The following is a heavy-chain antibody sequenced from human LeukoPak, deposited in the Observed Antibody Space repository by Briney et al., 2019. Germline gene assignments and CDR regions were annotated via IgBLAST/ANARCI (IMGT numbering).Heavy chain of an antibody. V-gene: IGHV3-21*01. Sequence: GGSLRLSCAASGFTFSSYSMNWVRQAPGKGLEWVSSISTTSSYIYYADSVKGRFTISRDNAKNSLYLQMNSLRAEDTAVYYCASGGIETSRPFRAFPSHYWGQGTLVTVSS. D-gene: IGHD1-26*01. CDR2: ISTTSSYI. CDR3: ASGGIETSRPFRAFPSHY. CDR1: GFTFSSYS. J-gene: IGHJ4*02.